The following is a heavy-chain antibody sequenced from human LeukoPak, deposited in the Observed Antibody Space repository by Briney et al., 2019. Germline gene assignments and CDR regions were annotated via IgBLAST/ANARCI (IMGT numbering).Heavy chain of an antibody. CDR2: ISSSSSTL. CDR3: TRYYLDGSGYYFYHY. CDR1: GFTFGSYS. J-gene: IGHJ4*02. D-gene: IGHD3-22*01. Sequence: GGSLRLSCAASGFTFGSYSMNWVRQAPGKGLEWVSYISSSSSTLSYADSVGGRFTISRDNAKNSLFLQMNSLSAEDTAVYYCTRYYLDGSGYYFYHYWGQGTLVTVSS. V-gene: IGHV3-48*01.